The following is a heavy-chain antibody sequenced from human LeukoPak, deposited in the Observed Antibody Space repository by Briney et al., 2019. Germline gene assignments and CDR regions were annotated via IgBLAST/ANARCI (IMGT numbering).Heavy chain of an antibody. CDR2: FFHSGST. Sequence: SETLSLTCAVSGGSISSSNWWSWVRQPPGKGLEGIGEFFHSGSTNYNPSLKSRVTISVDKSKNQFSLKLSSVTAADTAVYYCARGWLWAEDYYYMDVWGKGTTVTVSS. D-gene: IGHD5-18*01. J-gene: IGHJ6*03. CDR1: GGSISSSNW. V-gene: IGHV4-4*02. CDR3: ARGWLWAEDYYYMDV.